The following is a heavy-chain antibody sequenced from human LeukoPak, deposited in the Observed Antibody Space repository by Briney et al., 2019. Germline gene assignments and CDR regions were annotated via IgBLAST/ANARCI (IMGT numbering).Heavy chain of an antibody. CDR3: ARGRELPAY. CDR1: GFTFGHYW. CDR2: IKEDGSET. D-gene: IGHD1-26*01. V-gene: IGHV3-7*01. Sequence: GGSLRLSCATSGFTFGHYWMSWVRQAPGKGLEWVANIKEDGSETYYVDSVKGRFTISRDNAENSLFLQMDSLRAEDTAVYYCARGRELPAYWGQGTLVTVSS. J-gene: IGHJ4*02.